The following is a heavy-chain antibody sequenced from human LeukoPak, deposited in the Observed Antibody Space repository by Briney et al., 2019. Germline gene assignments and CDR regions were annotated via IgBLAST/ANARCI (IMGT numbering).Heavy chain of an antibody. J-gene: IGHJ6*02. Sequence: PSETLSLTCPVYGESFSGYYWSWLRQPPGKGREWIGEINDSGTTNYNPSLKSRVTISVDTSKNQFSLKLSSVTAADTAVYYCARGASCGGDCCWEDYHYYGTDVWGQGTTVTVSS. D-gene: IGHD2-21*02. V-gene: IGHV4-34*01. CDR2: INDSGTT. CDR1: GESFSGYY. CDR3: ARGASCGGDCCWEDYHYYGTDV.